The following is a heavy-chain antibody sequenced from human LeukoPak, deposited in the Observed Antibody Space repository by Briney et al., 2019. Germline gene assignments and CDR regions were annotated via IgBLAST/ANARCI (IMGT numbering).Heavy chain of an antibody. J-gene: IGHJ4*02. CDR1: GYIYTNYG. CDR2: INTYNGST. CDR3: ARDPTPSDGDYPPDHFDY. Sequence: GASVKVSCKASGYIYTNYGINWVRQAPGQGLEWMGWINTYNGSTNYAPKLHGRVTMTTDTPTSTAYMELRSLRFDDTAIYYCARDPTPSDGDYPPDHFDYWGQGTLVTVSS. V-gene: IGHV1-18*01. D-gene: IGHD4-17*01.